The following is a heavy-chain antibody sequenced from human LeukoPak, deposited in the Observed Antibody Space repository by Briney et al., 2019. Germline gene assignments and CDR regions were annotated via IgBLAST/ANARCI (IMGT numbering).Heavy chain of an antibody. CDR2: INHSGST. D-gene: IGHD5-12*01. CDR3: ARATFGYADY. Sequence: PSETLSLTCAVYGGSFSGYYWSWIRQPPGKGLEWIGEINHSGSTNYNPSLKSRVTISVDTSKNQFSLKLSSVTAADTAVYYCARATFGYADYWGQGTLVTVSS. V-gene: IGHV4-34*01. J-gene: IGHJ4*02. CDR1: GGSFSGYY.